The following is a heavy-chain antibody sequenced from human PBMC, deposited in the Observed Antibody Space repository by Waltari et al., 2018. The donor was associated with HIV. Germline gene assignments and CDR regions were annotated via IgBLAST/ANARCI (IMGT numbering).Heavy chain of an antibody. V-gene: IGHV3-33*01. J-gene: IGHJ4*02. CDR3: ARDRGGSSSLVLDS. CDR2: IWYDGSNK. D-gene: IGHD6-6*01. CDR1: GFTFTHYG. Sequence: QVQLVESGGGVVQPGRSLRLSCAAPGFTFTHYGLHWVRQAPGKGLEWVAVIWYDGSNKYYADSVKGRFTISRDNSKNRLYLQMNSLRAEDTAVYYCARDRGGSSSLVLDSWGLGTLVTVSS.